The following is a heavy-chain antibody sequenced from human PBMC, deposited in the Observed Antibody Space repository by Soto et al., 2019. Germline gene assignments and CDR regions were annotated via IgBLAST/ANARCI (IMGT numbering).Heavy chain of an antibody. CDR2: IHYRGDT. Sequence: SETLSLTCTVSGASISTNHHNWAWVRQPPGKGLEWMGNIHYRGDTYFNPSLGSRLSMSVDTSKNQFSLKLTSVTAADTAVYYCVRLPTGYPNWFDPWGQGTLVTVSS. CDR3: VRLPTGYPNWFDP. J-gene: IGHJ5*02. D-gene: IGHD3-9*01. CDR1: GASISTNHHN. V-gene: IGHV4-39*01.